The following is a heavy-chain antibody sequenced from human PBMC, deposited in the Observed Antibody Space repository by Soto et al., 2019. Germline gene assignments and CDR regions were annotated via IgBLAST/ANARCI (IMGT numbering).Heavy chain of an antibody. D-gene: IGHD4-17*01. J-gene: IGHJ4*02. CDR2: IYDSGST. CDR3: ARRLRYYFDY. CDR1: GGSISSGEYS. Sequence: PSGTLSLTCSVSGGSISSGEYSWSWIRQPPGKGLEWIGFIYDSGSTYYIPSLRSRVTISVDTSKNQFSLKLYSVTAADTAVYYCARRLRYYFDYWGQGTVVT. V-gene: IGHV4-30-4*01.